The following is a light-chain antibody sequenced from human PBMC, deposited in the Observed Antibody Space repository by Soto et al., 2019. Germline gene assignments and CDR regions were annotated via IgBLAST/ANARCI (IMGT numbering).Light chain of an antibody. CDR3: SSFTTSTPYV. Sequence: QSALTQPASVSGSPGQSITISCTGTSSDVGAYDYVSWYQQHPGEVPKLMIFDVSDRPSGVSNRFSGSKSGNTASLTISGLQAEDEADYYCSSFTTSTPYVFGTGTKLTVL. V-gene: IGLV2-14*03. CDR1: SSDVGAYDY. J-gene: IGLJ1*01. CDR2: DVS.